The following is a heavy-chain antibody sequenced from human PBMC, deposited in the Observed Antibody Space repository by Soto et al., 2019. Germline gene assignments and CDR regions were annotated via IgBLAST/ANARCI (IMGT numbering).Heavy chain of an antibody. V-gene: IGHV1-69*06. D-gene: IGHD2-21*02. J-gene: IGHJ3*02. CDR2: IIPIFGTA. Sequence: SLQVYCKSSGGTFSSYAIIWVRQAPGQGLEWMGGIIPIFGTANYAQKFQGRVTITADKSTSTAYMELSSLRSEDTAVYYCARDDCGGDCSDAFDIGGQGKMVTFSS. CDR1: GGTFSSYA. CDR3: ARDDCGGDCSDAFDI.